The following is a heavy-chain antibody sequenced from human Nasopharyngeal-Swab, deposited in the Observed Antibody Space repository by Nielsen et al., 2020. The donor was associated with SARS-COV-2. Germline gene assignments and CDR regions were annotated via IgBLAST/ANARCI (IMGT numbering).Heavy chain of an antibody. Sequence: GESLKISCAASGFTFSSYSMSWVRQAPGKGLEWVSAISGSGGSTYYADSVKGRFTISRDNYKNTLYLQMNSLRAEDTAVYYCTKARQYYGSVTNPSYYYNYYYMDVWGKGTTVTVSS. J-gene: IGHJ6*03. CDR1: GFTFSSYS. V-gene: IGHV3-23*01. CDR2: ISGSGGST. CDR3: TKARQYYGSVTNPSYYYNYYYMDV. D-gene: IGHD3-10*01.